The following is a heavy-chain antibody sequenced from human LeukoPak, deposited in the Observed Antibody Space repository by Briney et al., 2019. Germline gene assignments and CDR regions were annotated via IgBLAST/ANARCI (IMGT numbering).Heavy chain of an antibody. V-gene: IGHV4-59*01. D-gene: IGHD3-10*01. J-gene: IGHJ6*04. CDR3: ARDPITMVRGVSYYYGMDV. CDR2: IYYSGST. Sequence: PSETLSLTCTVSGGSISSYYWSWIRQPPRKGLEWIGYIYYSGSTNYNPSLKSRVTISVDTSKNQFSLKLSSVTAADTAVYYCARDPITMVRGVSYYYGMDVWGKGTTVTVSS. CDR1: GGSISSYY.